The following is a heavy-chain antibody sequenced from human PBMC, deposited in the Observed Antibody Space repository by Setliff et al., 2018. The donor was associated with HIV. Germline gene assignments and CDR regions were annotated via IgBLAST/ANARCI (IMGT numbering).Heavy chain of an antibody. D-gene: IGHD3-10*01. CDR1: GGSISSHY. CDR2: MYFRGYA. CDR3: ARVETTVRGATYGLDV. V-gene: IGHV4-59*11. Sequence: SETLSLTCTVSGGSISSHYWSWIRQAPGKGLEWIGTMYFRGYARNSPSRKSRVTILVDTSKNQLSLHLTSVTAADTAVYYCARVETTVRGATYGLDVWGQGTTVTVSS. J-gene: IGHJ6*02.